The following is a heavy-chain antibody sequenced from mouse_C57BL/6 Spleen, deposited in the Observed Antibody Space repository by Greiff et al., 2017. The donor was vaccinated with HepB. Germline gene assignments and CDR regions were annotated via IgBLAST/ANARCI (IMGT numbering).Heavy chain of an antibody. CDR1: GFTFSSYA. D-gene: IGHD2-3*01. J-gene: IGHJ1*03. CDR3: ARDHDGYYDWYFDV. V-gene: IGHV5-4*01. CDR2: ISDGGSYT. Sequence: EVKLVESGGGLVKPGGSLKLSCAASGFTFSSYAMSWVRQTPEKRLEWVATISDGGSYTYYPDNVKGRFTISRDNAKNNLYLQMSHLKSEDTAMYYCARDHDGYYDWYFDVWGTGTTVTVSS.